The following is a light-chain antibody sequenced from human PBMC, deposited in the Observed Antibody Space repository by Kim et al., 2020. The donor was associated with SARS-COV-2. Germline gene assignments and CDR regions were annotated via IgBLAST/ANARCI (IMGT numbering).Light chain of an antibody. J-gene: IGLJ3*02. CDR3: NSRDSSGNRRPWV. CDR2: GKN. CDR1: SLRSYY. V-gene: IGLV3-19*01. Sequence: SSELTQDPAVSVALGQTVRITCQGDSLRSYYASWYQQKPGQAPVLVIYGKNNRPSGIPDRFSGSSSGNTASLTITGAQAEDEADYYCNSRDSSGNRRPWV.